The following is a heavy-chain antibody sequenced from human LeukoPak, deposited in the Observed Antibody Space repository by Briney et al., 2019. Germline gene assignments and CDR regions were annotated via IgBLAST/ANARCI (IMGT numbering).Heavy chain of an antibody. D-gene: IGHD2-15*01. V-gene: IGHV3-7*01. CDR1: GIIFSTYS. J-gene: IGHJ4*02. CDR2: IDKDGSEK. Sequence: GGSLRLSCAASGIIFSTYSMNWVRQAPGKGPEWVAKIDKDGSEKYSVDSVRGRFTISRDNAKNTLYLQMDSLRAEDTAVYYCARPGTYCSGYGSCFPFEYWGQGSLVIVSS. CDR3: ARPGTYCSGYGSCFPFEY.